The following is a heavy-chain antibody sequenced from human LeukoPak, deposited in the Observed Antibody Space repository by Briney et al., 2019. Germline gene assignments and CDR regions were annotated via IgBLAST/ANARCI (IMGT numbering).Heavy chain of an antibody. Sequence: PGGSLRLSCAASGFTVSSNYMSWVRQAPGKGLEWVSVIYSGGSTYYADSVKGRFTISRANSKNTLYLQMNSLRAEDTAVYYCTRFNNFDYWGQGTLVTVSS. J-gene: IGHJ4*02. CDR1: GFTVSSNY. CDR2: IYSGGST. CDR3: TRFNNFDY. V-gene: IGHV3-53*01.